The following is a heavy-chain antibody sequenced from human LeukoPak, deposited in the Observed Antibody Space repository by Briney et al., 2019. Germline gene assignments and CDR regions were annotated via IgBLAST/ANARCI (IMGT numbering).Heavy chain of an antibody. Sequence: ASVKVSCKASGYTFTDYYMHWVRQAPGQGLEWMGWISTNTGNPTYAQGFTGRFVFSLDTSVSTAYLQISSLKAEDTAVYYCARAGCSGGSCTYYYYYYYMDVWGKGTTVTVSS. V-gene: IGHV7-4-1*02. D-gene: IGHD2-15*01. J-gene: IGHJ6*03. CDR1: GYTFTDYY. CDR2: ISTNTGNP. CDR3: ARAGCSGGSCTYYYYYYYMDV.